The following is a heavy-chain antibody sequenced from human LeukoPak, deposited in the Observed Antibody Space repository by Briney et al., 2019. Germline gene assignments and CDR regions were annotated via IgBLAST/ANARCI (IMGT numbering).Heavy chain of an antibody. J-gene: IGHJ6*02. D-gene: IGHD3-3*01. CDR1: GFTVSSNY. V-gene: IGHV3-66*02. CDR3: AKKALDYDFWSGPDV. CDR2: IYSGGST. Sequence: GGSLRLSCAASGFTVSSNYMSWVRQAPGKGLEWVSVIYSGGSTYYADSVKGRFTISRDNSKNTLYLQMNSLRAEDTAVYYCAKKALDYDFWSGPDVWGQGTTVTVSS.